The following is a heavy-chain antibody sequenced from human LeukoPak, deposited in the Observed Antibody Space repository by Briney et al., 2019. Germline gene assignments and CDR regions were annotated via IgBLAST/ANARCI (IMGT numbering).Heavy chain of an antibody. J-gene: IGHJ4*02. V-gene: IGHV3-23*01. CDR2: ISGSGGST. CDR1: GFTFSSYA. D-gene: IGHD5-12*01. CDR3: AKAPASGSGYDWDY. Sequence: GGSLRLSCAASGFTFSSYAMSWVRQAPGKGLEWVSAISGSGGSTYYADSVKGRFIISRDNSKNTLYLQMNSLRAEDTAVYYCAKAPASGSGYDWDYWGQGTLVTVSS.